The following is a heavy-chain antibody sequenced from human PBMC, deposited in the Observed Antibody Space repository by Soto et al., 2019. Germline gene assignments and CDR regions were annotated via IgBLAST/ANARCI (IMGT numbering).Heavy chain of an antibody. CDR2: INAGNGNT. CDR3: ARAWVIYSSGWYGSGPDAFDI. CDR1: GYTFTSYA. D-gene: IGHD6-19*01. Sequence: GASVKVSCKASGYTFTSYAMHWVLQAPGQRLEWMGWINAGNGNTKYSQKFQGRVTITRDTSASTAYMELSSLRSEDTAVYYCARAWVIYSSGWYGSGPDAFDIWGQGTMVTV. V-gene: IGHV1-3*01. J-gene: IGHJ3*02.